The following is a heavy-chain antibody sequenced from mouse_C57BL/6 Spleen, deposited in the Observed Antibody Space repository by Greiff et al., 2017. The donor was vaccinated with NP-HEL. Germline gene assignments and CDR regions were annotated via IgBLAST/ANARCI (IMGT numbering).Heavy chain of an antibody. CDR1: GYTFTDYY. CDR2: IYPGSGNT. D-gene: IGHD2-3*01. J-gene: IGHJ4*01. V-gene: IGHV1-84*01. Sequence: LMESGPELVKPGASVKISCKASGYTFTDYYINWVKQRPGQGLEWIGWIYPGSGNTKYNEKFKGKATLTVDTSSSTAYMQLSSLTSEDSAVYFCARRGGYDGYYPYAMDYWGQGTSVTVSS. CDR3: ARRGGYDGYYPYAMDY.